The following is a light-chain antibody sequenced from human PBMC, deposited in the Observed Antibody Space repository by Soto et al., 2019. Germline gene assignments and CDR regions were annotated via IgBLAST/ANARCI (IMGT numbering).Light chain of an antibody. V-gene: IGLV2-14*03. CDR3: ASFTRSVTVV. CDR1: SSDVGGYNY. Sequence: QSALTQPASVSGSPGQSITISCAGTSSDVGGYNYVSWYQQHPGKVPRLIISDVNKRPSGVSDRFSGSKSGNTAYRTISGLHAEDEADYYCASFTRSVTVVFGGGTQLTVL. J-gene: IGLJ2*01. CDR2: DVN.